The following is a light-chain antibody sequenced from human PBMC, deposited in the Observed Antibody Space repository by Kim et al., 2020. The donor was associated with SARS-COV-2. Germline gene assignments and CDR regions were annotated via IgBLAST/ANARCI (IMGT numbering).Light chain of an antibody. CDR2: GKN. CDR3: KSRDSRGNVV. J-gene: IGLJ2*01. CDR1: SLRIYY. V-gene: IGLV3-19*01. Sequence: SSELTQDPAVSVALGQTVRITCQGDSLRIYYASWYQQKPGQAPVLVIYGKNNRPSGIPERFSGSSSGNTASLTITGAQADDESDYYCKSRDSRGNVVFGGGTQLTVL.